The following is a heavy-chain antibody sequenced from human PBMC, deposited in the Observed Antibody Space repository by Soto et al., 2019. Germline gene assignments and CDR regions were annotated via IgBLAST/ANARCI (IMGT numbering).Heavy chain of an antibody. D-gene: IGHD4-17*01. Sequence: ASVKVSCKASGYTFTSYDINWVRQATGQGLEWMGWMNSNSGNPGYAQKFQGRDTMNRNNSISTAYMELSSLRYEETAVYYCARGYTGYDYGDYYYYGMDVWGQGTTVTVSS. CDR2: MNSNSGNP. CDR1: GYTFTSYD. V-gene: IGHV1-8*01. J-gene: IGHJ6*02. CDR3: ARGYTGYDYGDYYYYGMDV.